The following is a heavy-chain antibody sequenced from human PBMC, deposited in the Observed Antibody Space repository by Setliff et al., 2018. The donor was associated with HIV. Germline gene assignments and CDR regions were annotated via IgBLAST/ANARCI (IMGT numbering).Heavy chain of an antibody. CDR3: ARDGGGFLPQDP. V-gene: IGHV1-2*02. J-gene: IGHJ5*02. CDR2: INPNSGGT. Sequence: ASVKVSCKASGYPFTSYGISWVRQAPGQGLEWMGWINPNSGGTNYAQKFQGRVTMTRDTSISTAYMELSRLRSDDTAVYYCARDGGGFLPQDPWGQGTLVTVSS. CDR1: GYPFTSYG. D-gene: IGHD3-3*01.